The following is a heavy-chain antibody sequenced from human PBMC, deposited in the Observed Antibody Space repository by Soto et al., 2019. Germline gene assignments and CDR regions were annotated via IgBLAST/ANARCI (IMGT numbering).Heavy chain of an antibody. CDR1: GFTISGKKY. CDR2: LYDLDGS. J-gene: IGHJ3*01. V-gene: IGHV3-53*01. CDR3: ATWHEREHAYDV. D-gene: IGHD1-1*01. Sequence: DVQLVESGGGLIQPGESLRLSCAAFGFTISGKKYVAWVRQAPGKGLEWVSALYDLDGSFYAASVKGRFTTSSDSSKTTVYLQMNDLRPDDTAVYYCATWHEREHAYDVWGQRTTVTVSS.